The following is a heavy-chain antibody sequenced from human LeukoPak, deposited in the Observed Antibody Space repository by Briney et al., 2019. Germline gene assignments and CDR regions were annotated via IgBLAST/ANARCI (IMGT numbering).Heavy chain of an antibody. V-gene: IGHV3-11*05. Sequence: AGSQRLSCAASGFTFSDYYMSWIRQAPGKGLEWVSYISSSSSYTNYADSVKGRFTISRDNAKNALYLQMNSLRAEDTAVYYCARADYMTANDYWGQGTLVTVSS. CDR1: GFTFSDYY. CDR3: ARADYMTANDY. J-gene: IGHJ4*02. CDR2: ISSSSSYT. D-gene: IGHD2-21*02.